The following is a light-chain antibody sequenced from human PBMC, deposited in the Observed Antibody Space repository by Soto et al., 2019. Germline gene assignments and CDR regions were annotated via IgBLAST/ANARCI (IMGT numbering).Light chain of an antibody. V-gene: IGLV2-14*01. CDR3: SSYTTSSTLGV. CDR1: SSDVGGHNY. Sequence: QSALTQPASVSGSPGQSITISCTGTSSDVGGHNYVSWYQQHPGKAPKLMIYDVTSRPSGVSNRFSGSKSGYTASLTISGLQAEDEADYYCSSYTTSSTLGVFGGGTKLTVL. J-gene: IGLJ3*02. CDR2: DVT.